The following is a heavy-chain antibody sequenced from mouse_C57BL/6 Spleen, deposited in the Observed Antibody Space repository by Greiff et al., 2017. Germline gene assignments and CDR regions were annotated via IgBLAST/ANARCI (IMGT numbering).Heavy chain of an antibody. D-gene: IGHD2-3*01. CDR1: GFTFSDYY. V-gene: IGHV5-16*01. CDR3: ARICDGYYVRAMDY. CDR2: INYDGSST. J-gene: IGHJ4*01. Sequence: EVKLVESEGGLVQPGRSMKLSCTASGFTFSDYYMAWVRQVPEKGLEWVANINYDGSSTYYLDSLKSRFIISRDNAKNILYLQMSSLKSEDTATYYCARICDGYYVRAMDYCGQGTSVTVSS.